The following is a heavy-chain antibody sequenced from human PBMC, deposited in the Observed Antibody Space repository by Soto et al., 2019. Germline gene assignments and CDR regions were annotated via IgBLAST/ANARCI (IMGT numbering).Heavy chain of an antibody. V-gene: IGHV1-24*01. CDR2: FDPEDGET. Sequence: ASVKVSCKVSGYTLTDLSMHWVRQAPGKGLEWMGGFDPEDGETIYAQKFQGRVTMTEDTSTDTAYMELSSLRSEDTAVYYCATLSYYYDSSGLIPQFAFDIWGQGTMVTVSS. J-gene: IGHJ3*02. CDR1: GYTLTDLS. CDR3: ATLSYYYDSSGLIPQFAFDI. D-gene: IGHD3-22*01.